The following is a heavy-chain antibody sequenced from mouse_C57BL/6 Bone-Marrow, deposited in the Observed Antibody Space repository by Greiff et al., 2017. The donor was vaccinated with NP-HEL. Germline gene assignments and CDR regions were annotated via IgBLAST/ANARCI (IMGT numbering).Heavy chain of an antibody. CDR1: GYSFTGYY. J-gene: IGHJ2*01. D-gene: IGHD2-4*01. CDR2: INPSTGGT. V-gene: IGHV1-42*01. CDR3: ARFLYDYVFDY. Sequence: VHVKQSGPELVKPGASVKISCKASGYSFTGYYMNWVKQSPEKSLEWIGEINPSTGGTTYNQKFKAKATLTVDKSSSTAYMQLKSLTSEDSAVYYCARFLYDYVFDYWGQGTTLTVSS.